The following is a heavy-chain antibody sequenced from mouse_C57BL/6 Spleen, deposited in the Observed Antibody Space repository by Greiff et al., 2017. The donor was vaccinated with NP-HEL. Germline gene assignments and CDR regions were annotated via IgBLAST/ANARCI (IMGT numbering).Heavy chain of an antibody. J-gene: IGHJ2*01. D-gene: IGHD2-3*01. CDR1: GYSITSGYD. CDR3: ARGGWLPYFDY. Sequence: EVQLQQSGPGMVKPSQSLSLTCTVTGYSITSGYDWHWIRHFPGNKLEWMGYISYSGSTNYNPSLKSRISITHDTSKNHVFLKLNSVTTEDTATYYCARGGWLPYFDYWGQGTTLTVSS. V-gene: IGHV3-1*01. CDR2: ISYSGST.